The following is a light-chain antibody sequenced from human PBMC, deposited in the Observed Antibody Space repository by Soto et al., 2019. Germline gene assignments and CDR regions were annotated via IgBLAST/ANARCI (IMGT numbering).Light chain of an antibody. CDR3: QQHINWPLT. CDR2: EAS. CDR1: QSVSSEY. J-gene: IGKJ4*01. Sequence: EIVMTQSPATLSVSPGERATLSCRASQSVSSEYLAWYQQKPGQAPRLLIYEASNRATGIPARFSGSGSGADFTLTISSLEPEDFALYYCQQHINWPLTFGGGTKVDIK. V-gene: IGKV3-11*01.